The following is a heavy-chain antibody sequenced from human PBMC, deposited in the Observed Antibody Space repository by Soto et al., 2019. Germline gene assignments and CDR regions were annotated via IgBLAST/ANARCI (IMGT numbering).Heavy chain of an antibody. CDR3: ASLPELLWFGDGVGDY. V-gene: IGHV1-69*02. CDR1: GGTFSSYT. Sequence: EASVKVSCKASGGTFSSYTISWVRQAPGQGLEWMGRIIPILGIANYAQKFQGRVTITADKSTSTAYMELSSLRSEDTAVYYCASLPELLWFGDGVGDYWGQGTLVTVSS. CDR2: IIPILGIA. J-gene: IGHJ4*02. D-gene: IGHD3-10*01.